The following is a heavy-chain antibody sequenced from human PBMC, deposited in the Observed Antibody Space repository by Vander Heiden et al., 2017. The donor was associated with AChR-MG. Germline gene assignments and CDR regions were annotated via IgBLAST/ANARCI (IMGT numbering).Heavy chain of an antibody. V-gene: IGHV1-8*01. CDR1: GYTFTSYD. D-gene: IGHD2-15*01. CDR2: MNPNSGNT. Sequence: QVQLVQSGAEVKKPGASVKVSCKASGYTFTSYDINWVRQATGQGLEWMGWMNPNSGNTGYAQKFQGRVTMTRNTSISTAYMELSSLRSEDTAVYYCARAGYSVAYYYYYYMDVWGKGTTVTVSS. CDR3: ARAGYSVAYYYYYYMDV. J-gene: IGHJ6*03.